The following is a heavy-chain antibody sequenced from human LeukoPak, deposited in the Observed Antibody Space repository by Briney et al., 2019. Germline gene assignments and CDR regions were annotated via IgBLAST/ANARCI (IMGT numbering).Heavy chain of an antibody. J-gene: IGHJ4*02. D-gene: IGHD3-3*01. Sequence: GASVRVSCKASGYTFTKYGISWVRQAPGQGLEWMGGIIPIFGTANYAQKFQGRVTITADESTSTAYMELSSLRSEDTAVYYCAIGYYPPGGLDYWGQGTLVTVSS. CDR1: GYTFTKYG. CDR2: IIPIFGTA. V-gene: IGHV1-69*13. CDR3: AIGYYPPGGLDY.